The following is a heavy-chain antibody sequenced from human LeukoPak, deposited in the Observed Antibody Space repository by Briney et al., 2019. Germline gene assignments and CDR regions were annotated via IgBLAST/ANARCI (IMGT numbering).Heavy chain of an antibody. CDR2: ISYDESNK. V-gene: IGHV3-30*18. D-gene: IGHD6-13*01. J-gene: IGHJ4*02. Sequence: GRSLRLSCAASGFTFSGFGMHWVRQAPGKGLEWMAVISYDESNKYYADSLKGRFTISRDNSKNTVFLQMNSLRAEDTAVYYCAKDRSIAAGGTVSEIDNWGQGTLVTVSS. CDR3: AKDRSIAAGGTVSEIDN. CDR1: GFTFSGFG.